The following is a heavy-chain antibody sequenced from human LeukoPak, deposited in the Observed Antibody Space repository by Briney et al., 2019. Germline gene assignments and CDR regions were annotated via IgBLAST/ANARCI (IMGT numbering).Heavy chain of an antibody. Sequence: SETLSLTCTVSGGSISSYYWSWIRQPAGKGLEWIGRIYSRGSTNYNPSLKSRVTMSVDTSKNQFSLKLSSVTAADTAVYYCARVIYDSSGYHPTIDYWGQGTLVTVSS. D-gene: IGHD3-22*01. CDR1: GGSISSYY. CDR2: IYSRGST. CDR3: ARVIYDSSGYHPTIDY. V-gene: IGHV4-4*07. J-gene: IGHJ4*02.